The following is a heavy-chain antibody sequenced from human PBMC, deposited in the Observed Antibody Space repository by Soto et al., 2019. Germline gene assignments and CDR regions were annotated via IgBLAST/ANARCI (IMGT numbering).Heavy chain of an antibody. Sequence: GGSLRLSCAASGFTFSSYAMSWVRQAPGKGLEWVSAISGSGGSTYYADSVKGRFTTSRDNSKNTLYLQMNSLRAEDTAVYYCAKTAYGDYVPYYYYMDVWGKGTTVTVSS. D-gene: IGHD4-17*01. CDR1: GFTFSSYA. V-gene: IGHV3-23*01. CDR2: ISGSGGST. J-gene: IGHJ6*03. CDR3: AKTAYGDYVPYYYYMDV.